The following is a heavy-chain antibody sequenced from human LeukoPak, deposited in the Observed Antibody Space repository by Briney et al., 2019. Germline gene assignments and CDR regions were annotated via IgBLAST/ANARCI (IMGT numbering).Heavy chain of an antibody. V-gene: IGHV4-59*01. CDR2: SYYSGST. CDR1: DDSISSYY. J-gene: IGHJ3*02. D-gene: IGHD3-22*01. Sequence: SETLSLTCTVSDDSISSYYWSWIRQPPGKGLEWIGYSYYSGSTNYNPSLKRRVTISVDTSKNQFSLKLSSVTAADTAVYYCARDVYKYDSSGSRAFDIWGQGTMVTVSS. CDR3: ARDVYKYDSSGSRAFDI.